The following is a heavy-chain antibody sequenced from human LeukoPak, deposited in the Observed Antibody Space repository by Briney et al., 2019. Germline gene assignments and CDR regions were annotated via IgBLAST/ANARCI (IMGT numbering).Heavy chain of an antibody. J-gene: IGHJ4*02. Sequence: PGGSLRLSCAASGFIFSSYAMSWVRQAPGKGLEWVSAISGSGGSTYYADSVKGRFTISRDNPKNTLYLQMSSLRAEDTAVYYCAKSGQWLARFDYWGQGTLVTVSS. D-gene: IGHD6-19*01. V-gene: IGHV3-23*01. CDR3: AKSGQWLARFDY. CDR1: GFIFSSYA. CDR2: ISGSGGST.